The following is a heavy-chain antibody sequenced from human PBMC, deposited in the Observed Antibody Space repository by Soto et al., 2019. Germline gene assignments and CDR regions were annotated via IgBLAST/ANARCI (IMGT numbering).Heavy chain of an antibody. CDR1: GFTFRSFT. Sequence: QVELVESGGGVVQPGRSLSVSCAASGFTFRSFTMHSVRQAPGKGLEWVATVSYDGSKAYYADSVRGPCTISRDNSNNTLSLQMDSLGPEDSALYFCARDKDSSYLPPPYFVDYWGQGLRVTVSS. CDR3: ARDKDSSYLPPPYFVDY. J-gene: IGHJ4*02. CDR2: VSYDGSKA. V-gene: IGHV3-30*04. D-gene: IGHD1-26*01.